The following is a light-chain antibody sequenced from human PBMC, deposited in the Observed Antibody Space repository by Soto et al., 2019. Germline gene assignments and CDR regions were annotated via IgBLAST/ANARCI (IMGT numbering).Light chain of an antibody. V-gene: IGKV1-9*01. CDR2: HAS. CDR1: QGISSY. Sequence: DIQMTQSPASLSASVGDRVNITCRASQGISSYLNWYQQKPGKAPKLLIYHASNLQSGVPSRFSGSESGTDFSLTISSLQPEDFATYYCQDRHDFPFSFGGGTKVEI. CDR3: QDRHDFPFS. J-gene: IGKJ4*01.